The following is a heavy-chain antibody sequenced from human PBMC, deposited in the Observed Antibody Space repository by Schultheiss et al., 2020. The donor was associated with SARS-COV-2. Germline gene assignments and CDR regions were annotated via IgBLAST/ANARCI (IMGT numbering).Heavy chain of an antibody. CDR3: AREAMIFGVVIIRYFDY. CDR2: ISSSGSTI. Sequence: GGSLRLSCAASGFTFSSYEMNWVRQAPGKGLEWVSYISSSGSTIYYADSVKGRFTISRDNSKNTLYLQMNSLRAEDTAVYYCAREAMIFGVVIIRYFDYWGQGTLVTVSS. D-gene: IGHD3/OR15-3a*01. V-gene: IGHV3-48*03. J-gene: IGHJ4*02. CDR1: GFTFSSYE.